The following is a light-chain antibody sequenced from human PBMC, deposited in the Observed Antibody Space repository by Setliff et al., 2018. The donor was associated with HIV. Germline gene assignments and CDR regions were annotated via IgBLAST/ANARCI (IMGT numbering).Light chain of an antibody. CDR3: SSYTSSSTYV. Sequence: QSVLTQPASASGSPGQSITISCTGTSSDVGSYNLVSWYQQHPGKAPKLMIYEVSKRPSGVSNRFSGSKSGNTASLTISGLQAEDEADYYCSSYTSSSTYVFGSGTKVTVL. J-gene: IGLJ1*01. V-gene: IGLV2-14*02. CDR2: EVS. CDR1: SSDVGSYNL.